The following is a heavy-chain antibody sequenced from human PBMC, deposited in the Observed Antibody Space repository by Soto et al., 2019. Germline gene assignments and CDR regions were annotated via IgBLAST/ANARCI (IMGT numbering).Heavy chain of an antibody. Sequence: QLQLQESGPGLVKPSETLSLTCTVSGGSISSSSYYWGWIRQPPGKGLEWIGSIYYSGSTYYNPSLKSRVTISVDTSKNQFSLKLSSVTAADTAVYYCARRIRSVDSSGYGYWGQGTLVTVSS. D-gene: IGHD3-22*01. CDR2: IYYSGST. J-gene: IGHJ4*02. CDR3: ARRIRSVDSSGYGY. V-gene: IGHV4-39*01. CDR1: GGSISSSSYY.